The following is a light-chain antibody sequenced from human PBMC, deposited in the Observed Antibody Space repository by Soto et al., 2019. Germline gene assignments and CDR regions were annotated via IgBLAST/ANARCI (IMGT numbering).Light chain of an antibody. CDR2: DVS. J-gene: IGLJ1*01. V-gene: IGLV2-14*01. CDR3: SSYTSSSTLV. Sequence: QSALTQPGSVSGSPGQSIPISCTGTSRAVGGYTYVSWYQQHPGKAPKLMIYDVSNRPSGVSNRFSGSKSGNTASLTISGLQAEDEADYYCSSYTSSSTLVFGTGTKVTVL. CDR1: SRAVGGYTY.